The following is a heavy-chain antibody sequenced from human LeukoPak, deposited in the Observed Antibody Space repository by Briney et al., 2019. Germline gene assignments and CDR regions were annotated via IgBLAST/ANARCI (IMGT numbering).Heavy chain of an antibody. CDR2: IKQDGSEK. V-gene: IGHV3-7*01. D-gene: IGHD3-10*01. Sequence: GGSLRLSCAASGFTFSSYWMNWVRQAPGKRLEWVANIKQDGSEKYYVDSVKGRFTISRDNADNSLYLQMNSLRAEDTAVYYCARGRGGLLWFGEFNSWGQGTLVTVSS. CDR3: ARGRGGLLWFGEFNS. CDR1: GFTFSSYW. J-gene: IGHJ4*02.